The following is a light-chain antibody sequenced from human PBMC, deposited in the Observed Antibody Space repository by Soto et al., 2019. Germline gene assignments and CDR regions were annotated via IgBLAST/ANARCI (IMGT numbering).Light chain of an antibody. CDR2: GAS. V-gene: IGKV3-15*01. J-gene: IGKJ1*01. CDR3: QHYNNWPPWT. CDR1: QSVSSN. Sequence: EIVMTQSPASLSVSPGERATLSGRASQSVSSNLAWYQQKPGQAPRLLIYGASSRATGIPARFSGSGSGTEFTLTISSLQSEDSAVYYCQHYNNWPPWTFGHGTKVEI.